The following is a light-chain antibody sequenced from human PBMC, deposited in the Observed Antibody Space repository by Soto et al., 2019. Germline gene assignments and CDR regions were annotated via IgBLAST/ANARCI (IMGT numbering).Light chain of an antibody. CDR1: SSDVGGYNF. CDR3: TSYTSSITYV. CDR2: DVS. V-gene: IGLV2-14*03. Sequence: QSALTQPASVSGSPGQLITISCTGTSSDVGGYNFVSWYQHHPGKAPKLIIYDVSNRPSGVSNRFSGSKCGNTASLTGSGFQAEDEADYYCTSYTSSITYVFGTGTKVTVL. J-gene: IGLJ1*01.